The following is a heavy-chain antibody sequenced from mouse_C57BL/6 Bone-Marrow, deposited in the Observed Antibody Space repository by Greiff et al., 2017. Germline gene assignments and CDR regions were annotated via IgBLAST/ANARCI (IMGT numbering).Heavy chain of an antibody. Sequence: VQLQQSGAELAKPGASVKLSCKASGYTFTSYWMHWVKQRPGQGLEWIGYINPSSGYTKYNQKFKGKATLTADKSSSTAYMQLSSLTYEDSAVYYCARDDYDEWFAYWGQGTLVTVSA. D-gene: IGHD2-4*01. CDR3: ARDDYDEWFAY. CDR1: GYTFTSYW. V-gene: IGHV1-7*01. CDR2: INPSSGYT. J-gene: IGHJ3*01.